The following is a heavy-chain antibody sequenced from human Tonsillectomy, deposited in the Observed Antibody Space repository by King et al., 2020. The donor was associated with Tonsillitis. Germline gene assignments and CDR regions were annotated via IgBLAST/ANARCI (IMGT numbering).Heavy chain of an antibody. CDR2: IYSRGGT. Sequence: VQLVESGGGLVRPGGSLRLFCAASGFTVSSNYMSWFRQAPGKGLEVVSIIYSRGGTFYADSVKGRFTISRHASKNTVYLQMNSLRPEDTAVYYCARRGLVPSGDFDYWGQGTLVTVSS. J-gene: IGHJ4*02. CDR3: ARRGLVPSGDFDY. V-gene: IGHV3-53*04. CDR1: GFTVSSNY. D-gene: IGHD2-15*01.